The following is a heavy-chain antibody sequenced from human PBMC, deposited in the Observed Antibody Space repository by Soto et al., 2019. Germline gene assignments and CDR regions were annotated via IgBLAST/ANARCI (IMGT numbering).Heavy chain of an antibody. D-gene: IGHD1-1*01. CDR2: VSYDGGNK. V-gene: IGHV3-30-3*01. CDR3: ARELERLFDY. Sequence: QVQLVESGGGVVQPGRSLRLSCEVSGLTFSSYAMHWVRQAPGKGLEWVAVVSYDGGNKYYADSVKGRFTISRDNSKNTLYLQMNSLRDEDTAVYYCARELERLFDYWGQGTLVTVSS. CDR1: GLTFSSYA. J-gene: IGHJ4*02.